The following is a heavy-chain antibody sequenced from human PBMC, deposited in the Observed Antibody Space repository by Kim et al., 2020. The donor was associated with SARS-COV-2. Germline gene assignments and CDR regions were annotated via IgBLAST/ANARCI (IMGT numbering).Heavy chain of an antibody. Sequence: SETLSLTCAVYGGSFSGYYWSWIRQPPGKGLEWIGEINHSGSTNYNPSPKSRVTISVDTSKNQFSLKLSSVTAADTTVYYCARVLGMVGYAVAGNLYNWFDPWGQGTLVTVSS. CDR1: GGSFSGYY. CDR2: INHSGST. D-gene: IGHD6-19*01. J-gene: IGHJ5*02. V-gene: IGHV4-34*01. CDR3: ARVLGMVGYAVAGNLYNWFDP.